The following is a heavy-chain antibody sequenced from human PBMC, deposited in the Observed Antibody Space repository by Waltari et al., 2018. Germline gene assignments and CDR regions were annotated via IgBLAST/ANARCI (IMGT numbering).Heavy chain of an antibody. J-gene: IGHJ4*02. CDR3: ARSVGASFENGFDY. CDR1: GGTFSSYA. Sequence: QVQLVQSGAEVKKPGSSVKVSCKASGGTFSSYAISWVRQAPGQGLEWMGGSIPIFGTANYAKKCEGRVTITADESTSTAYMELSSLRSEDTAVYYCARSVGASFENGFDYWGQGTLVTVSS. CDR2: SIPIFGTA. V-gene: IGHV1-69*01. D-gene: IGHD1-26*01.